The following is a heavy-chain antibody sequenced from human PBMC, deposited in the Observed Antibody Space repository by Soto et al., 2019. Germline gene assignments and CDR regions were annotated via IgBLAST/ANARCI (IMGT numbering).Heavy chain of an antibody. CDR1: GGSFSSYA. V-gene: IGHV1-69*13. CDR3: ARGGYSSGWIKDYYYGMDV. D-gene: IGHD6-19*01. Sequence: SVKVSCKASGGSFSSYAIRWVRQAPGQGLEWMGGIIPIFCTANYAQKFQGRVTITADASTSTAYMALSSLRSEDTAVYYCARGGYSSGWIKDYYYGMDVWGQGTTVTVSS. J-gene: IGHJ6*02. CDR2: IIPIFCTA.